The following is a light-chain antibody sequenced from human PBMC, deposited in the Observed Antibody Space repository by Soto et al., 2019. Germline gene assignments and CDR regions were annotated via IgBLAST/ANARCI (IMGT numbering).Light chain of an antibody. CDR3: MQGTRWPWT. CDR1: QSLVHSDGNTY. Sequence: DVAMTQSPLSLPVSLGQPASISCRSSQSLVHSDGNTYLNWFQQRPGQSPRRLISRAYQRDAGDPHRVGGSGSCTDFTLKISSVEAEDVAVYYCMQGTRWPWTLGQGTKVEIK. V-gene: IGKV2-30*02. CDR2: RAY. J-gene: IGKJ1*01.